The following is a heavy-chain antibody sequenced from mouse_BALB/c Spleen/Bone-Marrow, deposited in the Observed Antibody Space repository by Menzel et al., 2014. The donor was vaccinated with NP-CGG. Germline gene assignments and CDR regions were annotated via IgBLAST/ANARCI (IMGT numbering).Heavy chain of an antibody. Sequence: VQLQQSGAELAKPGSSVKMSCKASGYTFTSYWMHWVKLRPGQGLEWIGYINPSTGYTEYNQKFKDKATLTADKSSSTAYMQLSSLTSEDSAVYFCARGRFAYWGQGTLVTVSA. V-gene: IGHV1-7*01. J-gene: IGHJ3*01. CDR3: ARGRFAY. CDR2: INPSTGYT. CDR1: GYTFTSYW.